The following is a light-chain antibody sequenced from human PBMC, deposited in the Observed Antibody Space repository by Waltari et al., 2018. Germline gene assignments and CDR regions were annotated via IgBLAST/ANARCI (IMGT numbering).Light chain of an antibody. Sequence: EIVMTQSPATLYASPGERVTLSCRASQNIGRTLARSQQKPGQSPRLLIHGSLSRAPGVPLRFSGSGSGTEFTLTITSMQSEDFAVYYCHQYNDWPFTFGGGTKVQIK. CDR2: GSL. CDR1: QNIGRT. V-gene: IGKV3-15*01. J-gene: IGKJ4*01. CDR3: HQYNDWPFT.